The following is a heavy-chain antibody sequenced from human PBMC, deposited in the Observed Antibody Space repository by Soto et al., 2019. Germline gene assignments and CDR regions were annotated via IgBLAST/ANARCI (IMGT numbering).Heavy chain of an antibody. V-gene: IGHV3-15*07. CDR3: AKEEGYSSGWTEIDY. J-gene: IGHJ4*02. D-gene: IGHD6-19*01. Sequence: PGGSLRLSCAASGFTFSNAWMNWVRQAPGKGLEWVGRIKSKTDGGTTDYAAPVKGRFTISRDDSKNTLYLQMNSLKTEDTAVYYCAKEEGYSSGWTEIDYWGQGTLVTVSS. CDR2: IKSKTDGGTT. CDR1: GFTFSNAW.